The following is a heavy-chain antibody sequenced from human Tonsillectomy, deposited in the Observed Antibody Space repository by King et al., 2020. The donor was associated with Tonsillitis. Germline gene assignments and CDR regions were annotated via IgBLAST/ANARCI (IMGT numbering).Heavy chain of an antibody. CDR2: FYYSGST. J-gene: IGHJ3*02. CDR1: GGSISSSSYY. CDR3: ARRGGNSKGANDAFDI. D-gene: IGHD3-16*01. V-gene: IGHV4-39*01. Sequence: QLQESGPGLVKPSETLSLTCTVPGGSISSSSYYWGWIRQPPGKGLEWIGTFYYSGSTYYNPSLKSRVTISVDTSKNQFSLKLSSVTAADTAVYYCARRGGNSKGANDAFDIWGQGTMVTVSS.